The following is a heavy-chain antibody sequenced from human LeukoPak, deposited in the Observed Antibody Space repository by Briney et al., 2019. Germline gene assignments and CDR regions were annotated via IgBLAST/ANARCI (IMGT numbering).Heavy chain of an antibody. Sequence: KPSETLSLTCTVSGGSISSSSYYWGWIRQPPGKGLEWIGSIYYSGSTYYNPSLKSRVTISVDTSKNQFSLKLSSVTAADTAVYYCATEYGGNSAGDYWGQGTLVTVSS. V-gene: IGHV4-39*01. J-gene: IGHJ4*02. CDR3: ATEYGGNSAGDY. CDR1: GGSISSSSYY. CDR2: IYYSGST. D-gene: IGHD4-23*01.